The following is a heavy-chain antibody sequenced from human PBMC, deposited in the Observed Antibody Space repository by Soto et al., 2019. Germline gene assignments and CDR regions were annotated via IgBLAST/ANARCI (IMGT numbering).Heavy chain of an antibody. J-gene: IGHJ4*02. CDR1: GGSFSGYY. V-gene: IGHV4-34*01. CDR3: ARGCLLVDILTGYYHFDY. D-gene: IGHD3-9*01. CDR2: INHSGST. Sequence: PSETLSLTCAVYGGSFSGYYWSWIRQPPGKGLEWIGEINHSGSTNYNPSLKSRVTISVDTSKNQFSLKLSSVTAADTAVYYCARGCLLVDILTGYYHFDYWGQGTLVT.